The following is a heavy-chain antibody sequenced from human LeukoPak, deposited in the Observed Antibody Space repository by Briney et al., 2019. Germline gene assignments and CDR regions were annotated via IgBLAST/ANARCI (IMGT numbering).Heavy chain of an antibody. CDR3: ARDRRYSYGYDY. J-gene: IGHJ4*02. D-gene: IGHD5-18*01. CDR1: GGSISSYY. CDR2: IYYSGST. Sequence: ASETLSLTCTVSGGSISSYYWSWIRQPPGKGLEWIGHIYYSGSTNYNPSLKSRVTISVDTSKNQFSLKLSSVTAADTAVYYCARDRRYSYGYDYWGRGTLVTVSS. V-gene: IGHV4-59*01.